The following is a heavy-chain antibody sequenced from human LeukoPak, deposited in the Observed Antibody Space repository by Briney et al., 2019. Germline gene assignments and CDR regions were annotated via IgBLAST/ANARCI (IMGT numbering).Heavy chain of an antibody. V-gene: IGHV3-23*01. CDR3: AKFTRTLVRGALVN. CDR1: GFTFSTYA. Sequence: PGGSLRLSCAASGFTFSTYAMSWVRQDPGKGLECVSAIGGSGGSTYYADSVKGRFTISRDDSRNTLYLQMNSLRAEDTAIYYCAKFTRTLVRGALVNWGQGTLVTVSS. CDR2: IGGSGGST. J-gene: IGHJ4*02. D-gene: IGHD3-10*01.